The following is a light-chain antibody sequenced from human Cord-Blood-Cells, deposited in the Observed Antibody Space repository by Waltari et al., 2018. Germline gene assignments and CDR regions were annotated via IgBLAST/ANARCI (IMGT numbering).Light chain of an antibody. CDR1: SSDVGSYNL. J-gene: IGLJ2*01. CDR3: CSYAGSSTYVV. Sequence: QSALTQPASVSGSPGQSITISCTGTSSDVGSYNLVPWYQQHQGKAPKLMIYEVSKRPAGVSNRCAGSKSGNTASLTISGLQAEDEADYYCCSYAGSSTYVVFGVGTKLTVL. V-gene: IGLV2-23*02. CDR2: EVS.